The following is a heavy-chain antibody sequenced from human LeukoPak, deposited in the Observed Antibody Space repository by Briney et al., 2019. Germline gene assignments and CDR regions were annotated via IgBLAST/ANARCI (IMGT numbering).Heavy chain of an antibody. D-gene: IGHD4-17*01. Sequence: PGGSLRLSCAASGFTFSSYGMHWVRQAPGKGLEWVAVIWYDGSNKYYADSVKGRFTISRDNSKNTLYLQMNSLRAEDTAVYYCARESGDYYAFDYWGQGTLVTVSS. J-gene: IGHJ4*02. CDR2: IWYDGSNK. CDR1: GFTFSSYG. CDR3: ARESGDYYAFDY. V-gene: IGHV3-33*01.